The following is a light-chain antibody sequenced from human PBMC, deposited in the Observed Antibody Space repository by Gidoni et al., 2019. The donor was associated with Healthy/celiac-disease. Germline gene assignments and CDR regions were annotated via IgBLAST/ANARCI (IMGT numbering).Light chain of an antibody. CDR2: KAS. V-gene: IGKV1-5*03. J-gene: IGKJ5*01. CDR1: QSISSW. Sequence: DIQMTQSPSTLSASVGDRVTITCRASQSISSWLAWYQQKPGKAPKLLIYKASSLESGVPSRFSGSGSGTEFTLTISSLQPDDFATYYCQQYNSYSLSITFGQXTRLEIK. CDR3: QQYNSYSLSIT.